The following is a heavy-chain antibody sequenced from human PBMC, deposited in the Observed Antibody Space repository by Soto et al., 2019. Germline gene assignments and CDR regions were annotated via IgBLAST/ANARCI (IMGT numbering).Heavy chain of an antibody. V-gene: IGHV3-21*01. CDR2: ISSSSSYI. J-gene: IGHJ3*02. CDR1: GFTFSSYS. CDR3: ARDRVYGDYHDSFDI. D-gene: IGHD4-17*01. Sequence: PGGSLRLSCAASGFTFSSYSMNWVRQAPGKGLEWVSSISSSSSYIYYADSVKGRFTISRDNAKNSLYLQMNSLRAEDTAVYYCARDRVYGDYHDSFDIWGQGTMVTVSS.